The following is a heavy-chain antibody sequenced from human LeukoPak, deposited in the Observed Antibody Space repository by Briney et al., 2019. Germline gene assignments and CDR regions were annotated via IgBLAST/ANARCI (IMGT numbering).Heavy chain of an antibody. J-gene: IGHJ4*02. V-gene: IGHV3-23*01. CDR3: ARDSCNNPSVCPGSERDC. CDR2: ISGSGGST. CDR1: GLTFSSYA. Sequence: PGGSLRLSCAASGLTFSSYAMSWVRQAPGKGLEWVSAISGSGGSTYYADSVKGQFTISRDNSKNTLYLQMNSLRAEDTAVYYCARDSCNNPSVCPGSERDCWGQGTLVTVSS. D-gene: IGHD3-10*01.